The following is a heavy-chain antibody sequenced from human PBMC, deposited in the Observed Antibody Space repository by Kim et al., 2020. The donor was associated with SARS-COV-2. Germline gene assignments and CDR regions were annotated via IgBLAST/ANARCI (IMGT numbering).Heavy chain of an antibody. CDR1: GYSFTDHA. J-gene: IGHJ3*01. CDR3: ARGSGKSYGSSRTLWGL. CDR2: INTDTGNT. Sequence: ASVKVSCTASGYSFTDHAMHWLRQVPGQSPEWLGWINTDTGNTRYSQTFQGRVTFTRDTPAKTVYMEMRTLTSEDTAIYYCARGSGKSYGSSRTLWGLWGHGTLVTVSS. D-gene: IGHD3-10*01. V-gene: IGHV1-3*04.